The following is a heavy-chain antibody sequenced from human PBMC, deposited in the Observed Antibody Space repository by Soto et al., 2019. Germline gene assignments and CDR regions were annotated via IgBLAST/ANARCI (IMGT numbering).Heavy chain of an antibody. Sequence: EVQLLESGGGLVQPGGSLRLSCAASGFTFSSYAMSWVRHAPGKGLEWVSAISGSGGSTYYADSVKGRFTISRDNSKNTLYLQMNSLRAEDTAVYYCAKKSSNYYVSSGYSDYWGQGTLVTVSS. CDR2: ISGSGGST. D-gene: IGHD3-22*01. J-gene: IGHJ4*02. CDR3: AKKSSNYYVSSGYSDY. CDR1: GFTFSSYA. V-gene: IGHV3-23*01.